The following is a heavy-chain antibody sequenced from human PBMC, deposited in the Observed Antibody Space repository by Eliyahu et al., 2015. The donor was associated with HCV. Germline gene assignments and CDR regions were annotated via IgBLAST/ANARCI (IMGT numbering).Heavy chain of an antibody. V-gene: IGHV1-8*01. CDR1: GYTFXSYD. Sequence: QVQLVQSXAEVKKPGASVKXSCKVSGYTFXSYDINWVRQATGQGLEWMGXMNPNSGNTGYAQKFQGRVTMTRNTSISTAYMELSSLRSEDTAVYYCARVSTSIYYYYGMDVWGQGTTVTVSS. J-gene: IGHJ6*02. D-gene: IGHD2-2*01. CDR2: MNPNSGNT. CDR3: ARVSTSIYYYYGMDV.